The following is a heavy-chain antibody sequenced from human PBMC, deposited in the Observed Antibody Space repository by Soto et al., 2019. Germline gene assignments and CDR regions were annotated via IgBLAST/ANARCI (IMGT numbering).Heavy chain of an antibody. Sequence: QVQLVQSGAEVKKPGASVKVSCKASGYTFTSYAMHCVRQAPGQRLEWMGWINAGNGNTKYSQKFQGRVTITRDTSPSTAYMELSSLRSEDTAVYYCARDLMGYCSSTSCYGNWFDPWGQGTLVTVSS. CDR2: INAGNGNT. V-gene: IGHV1-3*01. D-gene: IGHD2-2*01. CDR3: ARDLMGYCSSTSCYGNWFDP. J-gene: IGHJ5*02. CDR1: GYTFTSYA.